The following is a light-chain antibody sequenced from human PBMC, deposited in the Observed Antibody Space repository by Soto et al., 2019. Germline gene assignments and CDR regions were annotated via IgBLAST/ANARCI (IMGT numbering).Light chain of an antibody. CDR2: DVT. Sequence: QSALTQPPSASGSPGQSVTISCTGTSSDIGGYNYVSWYQQHPGKAPKLLIYDVTERPSGVPDRFSGSKSGNTASLTVSGLQAEDEANDYCSSYTANDGFDVVFGGGTKLTVL. CDR3: SSYTANDGFDVV. V-gene: IGLV2-8*01. CDR1: SSDIGGYNY. J-gene: IGLJ2*01.